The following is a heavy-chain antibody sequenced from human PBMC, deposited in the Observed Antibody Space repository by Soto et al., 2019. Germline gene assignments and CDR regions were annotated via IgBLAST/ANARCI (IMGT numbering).Heavy chain of an antibody. D-gene: IGHD4-4*01. V-gene: IGHV3-7*03. CDR2: INPDGNVG. J-gene: IGHJ4*02. Sequence: EVQLLGSGGGLVQPGGSLRLSCVGSGFPFSTYWMNWVRQAPGKGLEWVANINPDGNVGTYVDSVRGRFTTSRDNAKNSLYLQMNSLRADYTAVYFCAGWGGHDYNSWGQGIMVTVSS. CDR1: GFPFSTYW. CDR3: AGWGGHDYNS.